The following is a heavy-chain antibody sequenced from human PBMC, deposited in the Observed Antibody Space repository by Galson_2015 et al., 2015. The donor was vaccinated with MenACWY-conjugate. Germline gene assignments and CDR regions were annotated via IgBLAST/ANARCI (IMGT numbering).Heavy chain of an antibody. D-gene: IGHD2-21*02. CDR1: GLSLSSHAEL. Sequence: PALVKPTQTLTLTCTFSGLSLSSHAELVGWVRQPPGKAPEWLAFVYWNDDKRYSPSLRSRLTITKDTSRNQVVLTMTNMDPADTSIFYCAYRTHVTSVDFWGQGSLVTVSP. CDR2: VYWNDDK. V-gene: IGHV2-5*01. J-gene: IGHJ4*02. CDR3: AYRTHVTSVDF.